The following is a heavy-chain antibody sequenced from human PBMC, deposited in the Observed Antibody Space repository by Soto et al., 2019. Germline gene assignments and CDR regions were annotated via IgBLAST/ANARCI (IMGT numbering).Heavy chain of an antibody. CDR2: IRRNAYGGTT. Sequence: PGGSLRLSCTTSGFTFGYYALSGVRQAPGKGLEWVGFIRRNAYGGTTDYAASVKGRFTISRDDSKSIAYLQMNSLRTEDTALYYCTRASSLDFDFWGQGTLVTVSS. CDR3: TRASSLDFDF. D-gene: IGHD3-16*01. J-gene: IGHJ4*02. V-gene: IGHV3-49*04. CDR1: GFTFGYYA.